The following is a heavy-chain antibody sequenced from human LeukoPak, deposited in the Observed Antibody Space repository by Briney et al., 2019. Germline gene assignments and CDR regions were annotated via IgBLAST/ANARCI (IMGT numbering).Heavy chain of an antibody. V-gene: IGHV3-48*03. CDR3: AELGITMIGGV. Sequence: GGSLRLSCAASGFTFGSYEMNWVRQAPGRGLEWVSYISSSGSTIYYADSVKGRFTISRDNAKNSLYLQMNSLRAEDTAVYYCAELGITMIGGVWGKGTTVTISS. J-gene: IGHJ6*04. CDR1: GFTFGSYE. D-gene: IGHD3-10*02. CDR2: ISSSGSTI.